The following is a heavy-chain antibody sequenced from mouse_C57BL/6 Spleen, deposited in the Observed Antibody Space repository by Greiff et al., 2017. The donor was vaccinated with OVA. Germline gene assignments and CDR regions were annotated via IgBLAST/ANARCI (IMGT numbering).Heavy chain of an antibody. Sequence: VQLQQPGAELVKPGASVKLSCKASGYTFTSYWMHWVKQRPGQGLEWIGAIYPGNSDTSYNQKFKGKAKLTAVTSASTAYMELSSLTNEDSAVYYCTRSYYSNYFAYWGQGTLVTVSA. CDR3: TRSYYSNYFAY. CDR1: GYTFTSYW. CDR2: IYPGNSDT. D-gene: IGHD2-5*01. V-gene: IGHV1-5*01. J-gene: IGHJ3*01.